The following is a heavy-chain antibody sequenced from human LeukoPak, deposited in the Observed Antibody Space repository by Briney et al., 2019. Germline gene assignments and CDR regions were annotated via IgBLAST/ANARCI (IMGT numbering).Heavy chain of an antibody. D-gene: IGHD6-13*01. CDR3: AREGIAAAGVDY. V-gene: IGHV4-38-2*02. J-gene: IGHJ4*02. Sequence: PSETLSLTCAVSGYSISSGYYSGWIRQPPGKGLEWIGSIYHSGSTYYNPSLKSRVTISVDTSKNLFSLKLSSVTAADTAVYYCAREGIAAAGVDYWGQGTLVTVSS. CDR2: IYHSGST. CDR1: GYSISSGYY.